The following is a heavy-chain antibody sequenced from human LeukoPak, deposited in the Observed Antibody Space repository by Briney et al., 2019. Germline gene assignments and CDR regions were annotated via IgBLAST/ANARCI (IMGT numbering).Heavy chain of an antibody. CDR1: GYSTSSGYY. D-gene: IGHD2-2*02. Sequence: PSETLSLTCAVSGYSTSSGYYWGWIRQPPGKGLEWIGSIYHSGSTYYNPSLKSRVTISVDTSKNQFSLKLNSVTAADTAVYYCARRSSTSCYTCAWFDPWGQGTLVTVSS. J-gene: IGHJ5*02. CDR3: ARRSSTSCYTCAWFDP. CDR2: IYHSGST. V-gene: IGHV4-38-2*01.